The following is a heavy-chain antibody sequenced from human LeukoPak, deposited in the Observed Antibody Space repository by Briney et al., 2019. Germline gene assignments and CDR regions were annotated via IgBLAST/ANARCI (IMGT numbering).Heavy chain of an antibody. CDR2: ISDDGRSK. Sequence: GRSLRLSCAASGFSFISYGMHWVRQAPGKGLEWVGVISDDGRSKDYADSVKGRFTISRDNSKDTLYLQMNSLRDEDTAVYYCAKRPSDYGDYVSYFDYWGQGTLVTVSS. CDR1: GFSFISYG. V-gene: IGHV3-30*18. CDR3: AKRPSDYGDYVSYFDY. J-gene: IGHJ4*02. D-gene: IGHD4-17*01.